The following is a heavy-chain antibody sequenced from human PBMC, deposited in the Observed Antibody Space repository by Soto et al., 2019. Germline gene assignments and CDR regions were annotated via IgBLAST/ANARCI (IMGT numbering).Heavy chain of an antibody. J-gene: IGHJ4*02. V-gene: IGHV1-3*01. CDR2: INVSNGNT. CDR3: ARARVDYYGSGSYSFDY. Sequence: GASVKVSCKASGYSFTNYAIHWVRQAPGQRLEWMGWINVSNGNTKYSQNFQGRVTINQDTSASTAYMELSSLRSEDTTVYYCARARVDYYGSGSYSFDYWGQGTLVTVSS. D-gene: IGHD3-10*01. CDR1: GYSFTNYA.